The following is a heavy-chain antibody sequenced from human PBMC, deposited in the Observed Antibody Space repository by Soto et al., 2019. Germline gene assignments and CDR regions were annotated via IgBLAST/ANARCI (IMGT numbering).Heavy chain of an antibody. V-gene: IGHV3-74*02. CDR1: GFTFSSYW. CDR2: INPDGTTT. CDR3: AKDLSWGQSDY. J-gene: IGHJ4*02. Sequence: DVKLVESGGGLVQPGESLRLSCAASGFTFSSYWMHWFRQDPGMGLVWVATINPDGTTTQYADFVKGRFTVSRDKARTTLVLQINGLRAEDTGLLYRAKDLSWGQSDYWGRGTLVTVSS. D-gene: IGHD3-16*01.